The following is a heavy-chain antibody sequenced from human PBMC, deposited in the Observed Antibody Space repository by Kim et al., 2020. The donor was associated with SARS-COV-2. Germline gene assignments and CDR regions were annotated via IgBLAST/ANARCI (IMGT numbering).Heavy chain of an antibody. CDR2: INHSGST. Sequence: SETLSLTCAVYGGSFSGYYWSWIRQPPGKGLEWIGEINHSGSTNYNPSLKSRVTISVDTSKNQFSLKLSSVTAADTAVYYCARDQSGSYSRGDFAYWGQGTLVTVSS. D-gene: IGHD1-26*01. V-gene: IGHV4-34*01. CDR1: GGSFSGYY. J-gene: IGHJ4*02. CDR3: ARDQSGSYSRGDFAY.